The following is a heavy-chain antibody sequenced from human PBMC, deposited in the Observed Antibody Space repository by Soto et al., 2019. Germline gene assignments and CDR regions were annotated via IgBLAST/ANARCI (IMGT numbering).Heavy chain of an antibody. J-gene: IGHJ4*02. Sequence: QVQLVQPGAEVKKPGSSVKVSCKASGGTFSSYAISWVRQAPGQGLEWMGGIIPIFGTANYAQKIQGRVTITADEATSTAYMELSSLRCEDTAVYYCARERGGSGYHAWWGQGTLVTVS. CDR1: GGTFSSYA. D-gene: IGHD3-22*01. CDR2: IIPIFGTA. CDR3: ARERGGSGYHAW. V-gene: IGHV1-69*01.